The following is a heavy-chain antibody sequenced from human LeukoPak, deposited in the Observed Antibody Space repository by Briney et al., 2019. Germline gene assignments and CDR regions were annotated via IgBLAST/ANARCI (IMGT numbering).Heavy chain of an antibody. CDR2: IIPIFGTA. V-gene: IGHV1-69*06. Sequence: SVKVSCKASGGTFSSYAISWVRQAPGQGLEWMGGIIPIFGTANYAQKFQGRVTITADKSTSTAYMELSSLRSEDTAVYYCARESCSGGSCYLGAYDIWGQGTMVTVSS. CDR3: ARESCSGGSCYLGAYDI. D-gene: IGHD2-15*01. CDR1: GGTFSSYA. J-gene: IGHJ3*02.